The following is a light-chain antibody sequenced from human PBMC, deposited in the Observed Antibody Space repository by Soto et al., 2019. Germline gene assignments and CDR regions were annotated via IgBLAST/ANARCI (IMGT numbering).Light chain of an antibody. CDR3: LQTGIIPYS. CDR2: VAS. V-gene: IGKV1-39*01. J-gene: IGKJ2*01. CDR1: QNIDNF. Sequence: DIQMAQSPSSLSASVGDRVTITCRASQNIDNFVNWYQQRPGKAPKLLISVASSLQGGVPSRLSGRGYGAEFTLTSSNLQPEDFATYYCLQTGIIPYSFGQGTKLDIK.